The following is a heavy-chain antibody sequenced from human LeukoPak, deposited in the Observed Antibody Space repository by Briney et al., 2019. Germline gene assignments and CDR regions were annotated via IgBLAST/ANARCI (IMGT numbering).Heavy chain of an antibody. J-gene: IGHJ3*02. Sequence: ASVKVSCKVSGYTLTELSMHWVRQAPGKGLEWMGGFDPEDGETIYAQKFQGRVTMTEDTSTDTAYMELSSLRSEDTAVYYCATAMVRRDAFDIWGQGTMVTVSS. CDR2: FDPEDGET. D-gene: IGHD3-10*01. CDR1: GYTLTELS. V-gene: IGHV1-24*01. CDR3: ATAMVRRDAFDI.